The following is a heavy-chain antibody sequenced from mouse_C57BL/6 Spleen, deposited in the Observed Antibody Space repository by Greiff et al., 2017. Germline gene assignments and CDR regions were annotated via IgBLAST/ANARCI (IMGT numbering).Heavy chain of an antibody. J-gene: IGHJ4*01. D-gene: IGHD1-1*01. CDR3: ARRDGRSHLYAMDY. V-gene: IGHV2-2*01. CDR2: IWSGGST. Sequence: VHLVESGPGLVQPSQSLSITCTVSGFSLTSYGVHWVRQSPGKGLEWLGVIWSGGSTDYNAAFISRLSISKDNSKSQVFFKMNSLQADDTAIYYCARRDGRSHLYAMDYWGQGTSVTVSS. CDR1: GFSLTSYG.